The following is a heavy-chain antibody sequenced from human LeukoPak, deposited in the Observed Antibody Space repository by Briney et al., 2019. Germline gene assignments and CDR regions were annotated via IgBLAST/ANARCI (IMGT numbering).Heavy chain of an antibody. D-gene: IGHD1-26*01. V-gene: IGHV1-24*01. CDR1: GDSLSDLS. J-gene: IGHJ1*01. Sequence: GASVKVSCKVSGDSLSDLSMHWVRQAPGKGLEWMGGFDPEDGEAFYAQKFQGRVTMTEDTSADTAFMELSSLRSEDTAVYYCATQSLLAGAPYGYFQHWGPGTLVTVSP. CDR3: ATQSLLAGAPYGYFQH. CDR2: FDPEDGEA.